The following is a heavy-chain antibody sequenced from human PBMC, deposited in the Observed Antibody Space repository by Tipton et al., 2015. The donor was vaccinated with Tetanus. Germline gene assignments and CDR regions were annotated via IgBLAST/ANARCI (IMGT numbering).Heavy chain of an antibody. V-gene: IGHV3-21*01. D-gene: IGHD3-16*01. J-gene: IGHJ4*02. CDR1: GFSFSTYT. CDR2: IGSDKYT. Sequence: SLRLSCAASGFSFSTYTMNWARQAPGEGLEWVSSIGSDKYTYYLDSVKDRFTISRDNAKNSVYLQMNSLRAEDGAVYYCLRGDNRDYWGQGTPVTVSS. CDR3: LRGDNRDY.